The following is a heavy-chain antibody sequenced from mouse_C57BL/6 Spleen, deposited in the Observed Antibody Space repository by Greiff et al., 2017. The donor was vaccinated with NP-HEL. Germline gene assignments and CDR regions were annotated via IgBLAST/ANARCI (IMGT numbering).Heavy chain of an antibody. V-gene: IGHV5-17*01. CDR3: ARGKGPNWAYWYFDV. J-gene: IGHJ1*03. Sequence: EVHLVESGGGLVKPGGSLKLSCAASGFTFSDYGMHWVRQAPEKGLEWVAYISSGSSTIYYADTVKGRFTISRDNAKNTLFLQMTSLRSEDTAMYYCARGKGPNWAYWYFDVWGTGTTVTVSS. CDR2: ISSGSSTI. D-gene: IGHD4-1*02. CDR1: GFTFSDYG.